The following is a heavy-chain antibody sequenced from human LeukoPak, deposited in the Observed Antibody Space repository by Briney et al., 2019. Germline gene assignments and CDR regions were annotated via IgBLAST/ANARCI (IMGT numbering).Heavy chain of an antibody. J-gene: IGHJ3*02. CDR3: ARTTPLTYHYDSSGYYYAFDI. D-gene: IGHD3-22*01. V-gene: IGHV4-30-4*01. CDR1: GGSISSGDYY. CDR2: IYYSGST. Sequence: SETLSLTCTVSGGSISSGDYYWSWIRQPPGKGLEWIGYIYYSGSTYYNPSLKSRVTISVDTSKNQFSLKLSSVTAADTAVYYCARTTPLTYHYDSSGYYYAFDIWGQGTMVTVSS.